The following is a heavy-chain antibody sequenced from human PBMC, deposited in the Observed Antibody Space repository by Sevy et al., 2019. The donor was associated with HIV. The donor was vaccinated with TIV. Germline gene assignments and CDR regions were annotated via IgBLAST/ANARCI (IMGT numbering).Heavy chain of an antibody. Sequence: ASVKVSCKVTGYTLTGFSMHWVRQTPGKGLEWMGTFDPEDGETIYAQKFQGRVIMTEDTSAVTDHMDLSSLTSEDTAVYYCATTKDYYDSSGYPFDYWGQGTLVTVSS. CDR1: GYTLTGFS. J-gene: IGHJ4*02. CDR3: ATTKDYYDSSGYPFDY. D-gene: IGHD3-22*01. V-gene: IGHV1-24*01. CDR2: FDPEDGET.